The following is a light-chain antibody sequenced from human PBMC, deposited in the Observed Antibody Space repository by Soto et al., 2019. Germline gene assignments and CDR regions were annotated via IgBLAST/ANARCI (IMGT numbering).Light chain of an antibody. CDR2: DES. V-gene: IGLV3-21*02. CDR3: HVWDMSSDHVG. CDR1: NIGSKS. Sequence: SYELTQPPSVSVAPGQTATMTGAGNNIGSKSVHWYQQRPGQAPVLVVYDESGRPSEIFERFAGTISGRTATRIISRVEAGDEADYFGHVWDMSSDHVGFGGGTQRTVL. J-gene: IGLJ2*01.